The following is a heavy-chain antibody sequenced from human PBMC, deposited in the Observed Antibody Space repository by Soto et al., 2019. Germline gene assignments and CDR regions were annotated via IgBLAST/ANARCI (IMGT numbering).Heavy chain of an antibody. CDR2: LSGSGTST. J-gene: IGHJ4*02. Sequence: EVQLLESGGGLVQPGGSLRLSCAASGFTFVNYAINWVRQAPGKGQEWVASLSGSGTSTYYADSVKGRFTISRDNSRNTLYLQMNSLRAEDTAVYYCAKGTSHGGWFTPFDYWGQGTLVTVSS. CDR1: GFTFVNYA. CDR3: AKGTSHGGWFTPFDY. V-gene: IGHV3-23*01. D-gene: IGHD6-19*01.